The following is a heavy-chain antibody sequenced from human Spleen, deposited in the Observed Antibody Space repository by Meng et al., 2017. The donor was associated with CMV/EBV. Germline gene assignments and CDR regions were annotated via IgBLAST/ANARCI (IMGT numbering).Heavy chain of an antibody. CDR2: IGIPGDR. V-gene: IGHV3-13*01. D-gene: IGHD2-2*01. CDR1: GFTFRSHE. CDR3: ARDGGETYCSSTSCYPNWFDP. Sequence: GESLKISCAASGFTFRSHEMHWVRQATGKGLEWVSGIGIPGDRYYPGSVKGRFIISRDNAKNSLYLQMNSLRAEDTAVYYCARDGGETYCSSTSCYPNWFDPWGQGTLVTVSS. J-gene: IGHJ5*02.